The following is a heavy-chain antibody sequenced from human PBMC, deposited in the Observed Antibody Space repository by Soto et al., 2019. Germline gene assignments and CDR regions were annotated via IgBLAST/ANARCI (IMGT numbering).Heavy chain of an antibody. D-gene: IGHD2-15*01. CDR3: ARTTTLENYFDY. J-gene: IGHJ4*02. V-gene: IGHV4-59*01. Sequence: SETLSLTCTVSGGSFSSYYWSWIRQPPGKGLEWIGYIYYTGSIIYNPSLKSRVTMSVDMSMKQFSLKLNSVAAADTAVYYCARTTTLENYFDYWGQGTLVTVSS. CDR2: IYYTGSI. CDR1: GGSFSSYY.